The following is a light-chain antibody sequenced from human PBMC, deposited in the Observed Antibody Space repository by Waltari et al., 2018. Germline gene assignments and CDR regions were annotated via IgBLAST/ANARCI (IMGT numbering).Light chain of an antibody. Sequence: DIVMTQSPDSLAVSLGERVTINRKSSQSLLYNYHDHNYLAWSQQKPGQPPNLLFYWASTRHSGVPDRCRGSGSAADFTLTISSLQAEDVAVDYCQQYYSRRTFGQGTRVEIK. CDR2: WAS. CDR1: QSLLYNYHDHNY. J-gene: IGKJ1*01. CDR3: QQYYSRRT. V-gene: IGKV4-1*01.